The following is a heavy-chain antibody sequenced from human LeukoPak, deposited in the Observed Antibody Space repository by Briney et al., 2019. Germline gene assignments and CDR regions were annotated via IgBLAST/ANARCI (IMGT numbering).Heavy chain of an antibody. V-gene: IGHV3-23*01. Sequence: GGSLRLSCAASGFTFSSYAMSWVRQAPGKGLEWVSAISGSGGSTYYADSVKGRFTTSRDNSKNTLYLQMNSLRAEDTAVYYCAKGVYGSGSYYPNWFDPWGQGTLVTVSS. J-gene: IGHJ5*02. CDR3: AKGVYGSGSYYPNWFDP. CDR1: GFTFSSYA. CDR2: ISGSGGST. D-gene: IGHD3-10*01.